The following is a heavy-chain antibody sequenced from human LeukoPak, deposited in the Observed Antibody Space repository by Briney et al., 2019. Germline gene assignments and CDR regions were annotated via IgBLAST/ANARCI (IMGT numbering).Heavy chain of an antibody. CDR2: ISAYNGNT. Sequence: GASVKVSCKASGYTFTSYGISWVRQAPGQGLEWMGWISAYNGNTNYAQKLQGRVTMTTDTSTITAYMELRSLRSDDTAVYYCAGVEGYSYGPDYGMDVWGQGTTVTVSS. D-gene: IGHD5-18*01. V-gene: IGHV1-18*01. CDR1: GYTFTSYG. CDR3: AGVEGYSYGPDYGMDV. J-gene: IGHJ6*02.